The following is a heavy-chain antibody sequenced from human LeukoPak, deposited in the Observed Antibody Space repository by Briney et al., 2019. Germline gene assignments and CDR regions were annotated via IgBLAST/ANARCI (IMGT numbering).Heavy chain of an antibody. V-gene: IGHV3-23*01. CDR3: ATHTADIVVVVAGSAFDI. CDR1: GFTFSSYG. J-gene: IGHJ3*02. CDR2: ISGSGGST. D-gene: IGHD2-15*01. Sequence: PGGSLTLSCAASGFTFSSYGMSWVRQAPGKGLEWVSAISGSGGSTYYADYVKGRFTISRDNSKNTLHLQMNSLRAEDTAVYYCATHTADIVVVVAGSAFDIWGQGTMVTVSS.